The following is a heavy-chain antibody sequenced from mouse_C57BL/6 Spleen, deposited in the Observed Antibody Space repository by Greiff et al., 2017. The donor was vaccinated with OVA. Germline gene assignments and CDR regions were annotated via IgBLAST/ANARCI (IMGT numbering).Heavy chain of an antibody. V-gene: IGHV5-17*01. CDR1: GFTFSDYG. CDR2: ISSGSSTI. CDR3: ARNYDYDERYFDV. Sequence: EVQGVESGGGLVKPGGSLKLSCAASGFTFSDYGMHWVRQAPEKGLEWVAYISSGSSTIYYADTVKGRFTISRDNAKNTLFLQMTRLKSEDTAMYYCARNYDYDERYFDVWGTGTTVTVSS. D-gene: IGHD2-4*01. J-gene: IGHJ1*03.